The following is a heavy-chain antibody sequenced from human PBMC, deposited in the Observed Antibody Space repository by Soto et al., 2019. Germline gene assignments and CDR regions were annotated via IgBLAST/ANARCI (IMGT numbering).Heavy chain of an antibody. CDR2: IHWDGDK. J-gene: IGHJ3*02. CDR3: XXXXXXLKAFDI. Sequence: QITLKESGPTLVKPTQTLTLTCTFSGFSLNTNGVGVGWIRQPPGKALDWVAVIHWDGDKWYSPGLKSRLTXXXXXXXXXXXXXXXXXXXXXXXXXXXXXXXXXLKAFDIWGQGTMVTVSS. CDR1: GFSLNTNGVG. V-gene: IGHV2-5*02.